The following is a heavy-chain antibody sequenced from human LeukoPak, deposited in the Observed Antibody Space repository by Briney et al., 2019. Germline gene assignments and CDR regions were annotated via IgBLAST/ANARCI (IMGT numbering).Heavy chain of an antibody. V-gene: IGHV3-15*01. Sequence: GGSLRLSCVFSGLTFSDAWMSWVRQAPGKGLEWVGRIRNDRITDYAAPVQGRFSISRDNSKNTFCLQMNSLRTEDTGMYFCTWMATIFTVDYWGQGTLVTVSS. D-gene: IGHD5-12*01. CDR1: GLTFSDAW. CDR3: TWMATIFTVDY. J-gene: IGHJ4*02. CDR2: IRNDRIT.